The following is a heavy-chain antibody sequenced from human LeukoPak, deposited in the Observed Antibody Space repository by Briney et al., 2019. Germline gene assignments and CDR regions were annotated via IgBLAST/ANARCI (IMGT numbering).Heavy chain of an antibody. D-gene: IGHD2-2*01. V-gene: IGHV3-7*01. Sequence: GGSLRLSCAAPGFSFSSYWMSWVRQAPGKELEWVANIKQGGNEKYYVDSVKGRFTISRDNAKNSLYLQMNSLRAEDTAVYYCARVSRYCSSTSCQDNDYWGQGTLVTVSS. J-gene: IGHJ4*02. CDR3: ARVSRYCSSTSCQDNDY. CDR1: GFSFSSYW. CDR2: IKQGGNEK.